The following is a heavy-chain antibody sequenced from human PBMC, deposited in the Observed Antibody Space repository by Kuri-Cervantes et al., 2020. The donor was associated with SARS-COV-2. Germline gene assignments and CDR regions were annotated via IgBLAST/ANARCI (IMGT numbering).Heavy chain of an antibody. CDR3: ARLDILVVPAAIYY. CDR2: INHSGST. V-gene: IGHV4-34*01. CDR1: GGSFSGYY. D-gene: IGHD2-2*02. J-gene: IGHJ4*02. Sequence: ESLKISCAVYGGSFSGYYWSWIRQPPGKGLEWIGEINHSGSTNYSPSLKSRVTISVDTSKNQFSLKLSSVTAADTAVYYCARLDILVVPAAIYYWGQGILVTVSS.